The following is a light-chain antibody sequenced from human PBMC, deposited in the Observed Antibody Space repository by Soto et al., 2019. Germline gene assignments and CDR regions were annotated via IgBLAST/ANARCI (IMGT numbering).Light chain of an antibody. Sequence: IVLTQSPGTLTLSPGERATLSCRASQSVSSSYLAWYQQKPGQAPRLLIYGASSRATGIPDRFSGSGSGTDFTLTISRLEPEDFAVYYCQQYGSSSWTFGQGTKVDIK. V-gene: IGKV3-20*01. J-gene: IGKJ1*01. CDR1: QSVSSSY. CDR2: GAS. CDR3: QQYGSSSWT.